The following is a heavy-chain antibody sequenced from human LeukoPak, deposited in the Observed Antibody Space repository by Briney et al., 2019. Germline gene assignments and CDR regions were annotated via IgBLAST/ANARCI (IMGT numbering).Heavy chain of an antibody. CDR1: GGSISSGDYY. V-gene: IGHV4-30-4*01. CDR3: ARVITIFGVVNEDAFDI. D-gene: IGHD3-3*01. Sequence: SQTLSLTCTVSGGSISSGDYYWSWIRQPPGKGLEWIGYIYYSGSTYYNPSLKSRVTISVDTSKNQFSLKLSSVTAADTAVYYCARVITIFGVVNEDAFDIWGQGTMVTVSS. J-gene: IGHJ3*02. CDR2: IYYSGST.